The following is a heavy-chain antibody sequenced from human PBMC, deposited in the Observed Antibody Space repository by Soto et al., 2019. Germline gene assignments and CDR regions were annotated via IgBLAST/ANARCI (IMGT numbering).Heavy chain of an antibody. Sequence: ASVKVSCKASGYTFTSYGISWVRQAPGQGLERMGWISAYNGNTNYAQKLQGRVTMTTDTSTSTAYMELRSLRSDDTAVYYCARDSRKVLRFLERPFGKYYYYGMDVWGQGTTVTVSS. CDR2: ISAYNGNT. CDR1: GYTFTSYG. CDR3: ARDSRKVLRFLERPFGKYYYYGMDV. J-gene: IGHJ6*02. D-gene: IGHD3-3*01. V-gene: IGHV1-18*01.